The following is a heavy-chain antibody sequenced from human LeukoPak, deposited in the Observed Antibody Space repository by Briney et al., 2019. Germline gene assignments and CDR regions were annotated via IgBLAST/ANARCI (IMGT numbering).Heavy chain of an antibody. CDR1: GYTFTSYA. J-gene: IGHJ4*02. CDR2: INAGNGNT. Sequence: HRASVKVSCKASGYTFTSYAMHWVRQAPGQRLEWMGWINAGNGNTKYSQKFQGRITITRDTSASTAYMELSSLRSEDTAVYYCAIKGGSVWYSKCVFFDYWGQGTLVTVSS. D-gene: IGHD6-19*01. CDR3: AIKGGSVWYSKCVFFDY. V-gene: IGHV1-3*01.